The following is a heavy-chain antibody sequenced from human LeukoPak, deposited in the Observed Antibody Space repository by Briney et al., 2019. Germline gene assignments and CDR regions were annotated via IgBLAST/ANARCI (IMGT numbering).Heavy chain of an antibody. Sequence: GGSLRLFCVASGFTFGRYAMTWVRQPPGKGLEWVSTVTGTSATKFYADSVKGRFTISRDTPRHTLYLQMNTLTAEDTALYNCARAWVGYYTGYDFDLYGQGALLSVSS. J-gene: IGHJ4*02. CDR3: ARAWVGYYTGYDFDL. CDR2: VTGTSATK. D-gene: IGHD5-18*01. V-gene: IGHV3-23*01. CDR1: GFTFGRYA.